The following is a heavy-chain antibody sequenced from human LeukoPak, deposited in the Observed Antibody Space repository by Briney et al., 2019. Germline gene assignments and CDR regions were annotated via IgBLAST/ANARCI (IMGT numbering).Heavy chain of an antibody. D-gene: IGHD2-2*01. J-gene: IGHJ4*02. CDR2: ISGSGGSP. Sequence: GGSLRLSCAASGFTFSNAWMTWVRQAPGKGLEWVSTISGSGGSPYYADSVKGRLTISRDNSKNTLYLQMNSLRAEDTAVYYCAKVVVVPAATTKTYYFDYRGQGTLVTVSS. CDR1: GFTFSNAW. CDR3: AKVVVVPAATTKTYYFDY. V-gene: IGHV3-23*01.